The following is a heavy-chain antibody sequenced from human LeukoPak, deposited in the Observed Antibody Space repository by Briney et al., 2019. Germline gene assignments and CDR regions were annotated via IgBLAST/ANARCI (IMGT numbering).Heavy chain of an antibody. CDR3: AKWGDYDVLTGYYVSDY. CDR2: ISGSGGST. V-gene: IGHV3-23*01. Sequence: GGSLRLSCAASGFTFSSYAMSWVRQAPGKGLEWVSTISGSGGSTYYADSVKGRFTIPRDNSNNTLYLQMNSLRAEDTAVYYCAKWGDYDVLTGYYVSDYWGQGTLVTVSS. J-gene: IGHJ4*02. CDR1: GFTFSSYA. D-gene: IGHD3-9*01.